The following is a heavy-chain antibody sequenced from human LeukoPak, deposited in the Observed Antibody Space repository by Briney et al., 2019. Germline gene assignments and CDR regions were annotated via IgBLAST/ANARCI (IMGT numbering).Heavy chain of an antibody. CDR1: GGSISSSSYY. CDR3: ATWSWLHPGRT. J-gene: IGHJ3*01. CDR2: IYTSGST. V-gene: IGHV4-61*02. D-gene: IGHD5-24*01. Sequence: SETLSLTCTVSGGSISSSSYYWGWIRQPAGKGLEWIGRIYTSGSTNYNPSLKSRVTMSVDTSKNQFSLKLSSVTAADTAVYYCATWSWLHPGRTWGQGTMVTVSS.